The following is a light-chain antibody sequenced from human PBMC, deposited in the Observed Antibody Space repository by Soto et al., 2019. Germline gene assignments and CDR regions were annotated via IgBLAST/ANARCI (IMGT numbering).Light chain of an antibody. J-gene: IGLJ2*01. Sequence: QSALTQPASVSGSPGQSITVSCIGTSSDVGGYNYVSWYQQHPGKAPKLMIHDVSDRPSGVSNRFSASKSDNTASLTISGLQAEDEAYYYCSSYASGNTQVFGGGTKLTVL. CDR3: SSYASGNTQV. CDR1: SSDVGGYNY. V-gene: IGLV2-14*01. CDR2: DVS.